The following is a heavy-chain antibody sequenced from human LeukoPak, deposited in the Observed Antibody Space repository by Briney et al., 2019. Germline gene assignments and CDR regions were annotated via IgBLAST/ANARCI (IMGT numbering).Heavy chain of an antibody. CDR1: GYTFTSYG. J-gene: IGHJ4*02. D-gene: IGHD5-18*01. Sequence: ASVKVSCKASGYTFTSYGISWVRQAPGQGLEWMGWISAYNGNTNYAQKLQGRVTMTTDTSTSTAYMELRSLRSDDTAVYYCARGDQSYVDTAMMFDYWGQGTLVTVSS. CDR2: ISAYNGNT. V-gene: IGHV1-18*01. CDR3: ARGDQSYVDTAMMFDY.